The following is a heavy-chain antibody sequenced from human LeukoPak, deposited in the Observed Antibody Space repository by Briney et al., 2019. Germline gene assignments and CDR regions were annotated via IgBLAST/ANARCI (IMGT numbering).Heavy chain of an antibody. CDR3: AKDRYSDSSGAFDY. CDR1: GFTFSSYG. D-gene: IGHD3-22*01. J-gene: IGHJ4*02. Sequence: GRSLRLSCAASGFTFSSYGMHWVRQAPGKGLEWVAVISYDGSNKYYADSVKDRFTISRDNSKNTLYLQMNSLRAEDTAVYYCAKDRYSDSSGAFDYWGQGTLVTVSS. CDR2: ISYDGSNK. V-gene: IGHV3-30*18.